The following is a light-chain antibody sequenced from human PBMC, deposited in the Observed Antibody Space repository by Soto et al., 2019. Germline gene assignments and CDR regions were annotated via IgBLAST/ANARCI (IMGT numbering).Light chain of an antibody. CDR1: QPINSW. CDR3: QQYDVYPTT. J-gene: IGKJ2*01. CDR2: DAS. V-gene: IGKV1-5*01. Sequence: DIQMTQSPSTLSASVGDRVTITCRASQPINSWLAWYQQRAGEAPKLLIYDASSLDSEVPSRFRGRGSGTEFTLTISNLQPADFATYYCQQYDVYPTTFGQGTKLEI.